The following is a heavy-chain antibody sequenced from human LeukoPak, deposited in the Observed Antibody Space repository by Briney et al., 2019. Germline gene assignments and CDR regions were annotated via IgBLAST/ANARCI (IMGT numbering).Heavy chain of an antibody. Sequence: ASVKVSCKASGYTSTNYAISWVRQAPGQGLEWMGWISVYSGNTNYAQKIQGRVTMTTDTSTSTAYMELRSLTSDDTAVYYCARGFRFGDGWFDPWGQGTLVTVSS. CDR3: ARGFRFGDGWFDP. V-gene: IGHV1-18*01. J-gene: IGHJ5*02. D-gene: IGHD3-10*01. CDR2: ISVYSGNT. CDR1: GYTSTNYA.